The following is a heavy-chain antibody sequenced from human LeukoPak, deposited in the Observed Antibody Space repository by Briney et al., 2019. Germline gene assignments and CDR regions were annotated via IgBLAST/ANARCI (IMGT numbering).Heavy chain of an antibody. CDR2: IRHDGSNK. CDR1: GFTFSSYG. D-gene: IGHD3-10*01. CDR3: ARAAFGDY. V-gene: IGHV3-30*02. J-gene: IGHJ4*02. Sequence: GGSLRLSCAASGFTFSSYGMHWVRQAPGKGLEWVAFIRHDGSNKYDADSVKGRFTISRDNSKNTLYLQMNSLRAEDTAVYYCARAAFGDYWGQGTLVTVSS.